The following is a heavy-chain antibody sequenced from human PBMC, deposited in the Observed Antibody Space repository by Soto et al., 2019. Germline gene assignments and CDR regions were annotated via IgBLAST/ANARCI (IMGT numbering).Heavy chain of an antibody. D-gene: IGHD2-8*02. CDR1: GFTFSSYG. CDR3: ARASGYYGMDV. J-gene: IGHJ6*02. CDR2: IWYDGSNK. V-gene: IGHV3-33*01. Sequence: GGSLRLSCAASGFTFSSYGMHWFRQAPGKGLEWVAVIWYDGSNKYYADSVKGRFTISRDNSKNTLYLQMNSLRAEDTAVYYCARASGYYGMDVWGQGTTVTVSS.